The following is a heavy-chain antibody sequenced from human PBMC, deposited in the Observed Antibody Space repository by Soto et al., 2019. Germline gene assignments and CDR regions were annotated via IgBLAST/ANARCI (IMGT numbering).Heavy chain of an antibody. V-gene: IGHV3-30*18. CDR2: ISYDGSDK. D-gene: IGHD6-13*01. CDR3: AKSVAAALSGMDV. Sequence: QVQLVESGGGVVQPGRSLRLSCAASGFTFSSYDMHWVRQAPGKGLEWVAVISYDGSDKYYADSVKGRFTISRDTSKNTLYLQMNSLRAEDTAVYYCAKSVAAALSGMDVWGQGTTVTVSS. CDR1: GFTFSSYD. J-gene: IGHJ6*02.